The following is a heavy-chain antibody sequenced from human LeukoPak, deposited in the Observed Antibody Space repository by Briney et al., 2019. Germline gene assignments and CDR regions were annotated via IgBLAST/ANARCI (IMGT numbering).Heavy chain of an antibody. D-gene: IGHD1-1*01. V-gene: IGHV1-2*02. CDR3: ARALSLTVQPERYYYYGMDV. CDR2: INPNSGGT. CDR1: GYTFTGYY. J-gene: IGHJ6*02. Sequence: ASVKVSCKASGYTFTGYYMHWVRQAPGQGLEWMGWINPNSGGTNYAQKFQGRVTMTRDTSISTAYMELSRPRSDDTAVYYCARALSLTVQPERYYYYGMDVWGQGTTVTVSS.